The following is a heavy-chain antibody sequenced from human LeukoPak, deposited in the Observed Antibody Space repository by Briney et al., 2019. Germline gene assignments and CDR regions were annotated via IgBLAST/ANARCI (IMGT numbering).Heavy chain of an antibody. J-gene: IGHJ4*02. CDR1: GFTFSSYW. Sequence: GGSLRLSCAASGFTFSSYWMSWVRQAPGKGLEWVSYISSSGSTIYYADSVKGRFTISRDNAKNSLYLQMNSLRAEDTAVYYCARDPSFDILTGYDYWGQGTLVTVSS. V-gene: IGHV3-48*04. CDR3: ARDPSFDILTGYDY. CDR2: ISSSGSTI. D-gene: IGHD3-9*01.